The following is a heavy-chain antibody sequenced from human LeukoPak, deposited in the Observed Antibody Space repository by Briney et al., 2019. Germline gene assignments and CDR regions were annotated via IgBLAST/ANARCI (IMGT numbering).Heavy chain of an antibody. CDR2: IYYSGST. CDR1: GGSISSSSYY. Sequence: PSETLSLTCTVSGGSISSSSYYWGWIRQPPGKGLEWIGSIYYSGSTYYNPSLKSRVTISVDTSKNQFSLKLSSVTAADTAVYYCARLDLYGSGSYRTTEWGQGTLVTVSS. V-gene: IGHV4-39*01. D-gene: IGHD3-10*01. CDR3: ARLDLYGSGSYRTTE. J-gene: IGHJ4*02.